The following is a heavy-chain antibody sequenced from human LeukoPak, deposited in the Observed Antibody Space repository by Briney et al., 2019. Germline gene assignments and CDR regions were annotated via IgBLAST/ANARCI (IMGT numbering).Heavy chain of an antibody. Sequence: GGSLRLSCAASGFTVSSNYMSWVRQAPGKGLERVSVIYSGGSTYYADSVKGRFTISRDNSKNTLYLQMNSLRAEDTAVYYCARLVGGSAYYFDYWGQGTLVTVSS. V-gene: IGHV3-53*01. CDR1: GFTVSSNY. J-gene: IGHJ4*02. CDR3: ARLVGGSAYYFDY. CDR2: IYSGGST. D-gene: IGHD2-15*01.